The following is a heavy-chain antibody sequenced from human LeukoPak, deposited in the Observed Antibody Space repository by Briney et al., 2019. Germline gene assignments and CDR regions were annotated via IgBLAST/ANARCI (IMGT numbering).Heavy chain of an antibody. CDR2: IYYSGST. CDR3: ASSLYSGSYGAADY. CDR1: GGSISSYY. Sequence: SETLSLTCTVSGGSISSYYWSWIRQPPGKGLGWIGYIYYSGSTNYNPSLKSRVTISVDTSKNQFSLKLSSVTAADTAVYYCASSLYSGSYGAADYWGQGTLVTVSS. V-gene: IGHV4-59*01. J-gene: IGHJ4*02. D-gene: IGHD1-26*01.